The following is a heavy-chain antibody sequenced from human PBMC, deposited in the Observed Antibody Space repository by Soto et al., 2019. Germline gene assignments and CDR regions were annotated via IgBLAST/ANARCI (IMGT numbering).Heavy chain of an antibody. V-gene: IGHV4-34*01. J-gene: IGHJ3*02. CDR2: MSHSGGT. Sequence: QVQLQQRGAGLLKPSETLSLTCAVYGGFVSSGSYYWSWIRQPPGKGLEWIGEMSHSGGTHFNPSLKCRVNISVDTSRNKFYLKMSSVTAADTALYYCARVGRGTATTVVDAFDIWGPGTMVTVSS. CDR3: ARVGRGTATTVVDAFDI. D-gene: IGHD1-1*01. CDR1: GGFVSSGSYY.